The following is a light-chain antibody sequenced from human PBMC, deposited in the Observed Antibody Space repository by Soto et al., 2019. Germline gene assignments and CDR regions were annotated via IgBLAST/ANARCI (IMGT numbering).Light chain of an antibody. Sequence: EIGLTQSPGTLSLSPGERATLSCRASQIISSSYLAWYQQKPGQPPRLLLYRTFSRATGIPDRFSGSGSGTDFTLTISRLEPEDFAVYFCQQFSSSPLTFGGGTKVDIK. J-gene: IGKJ4*01. CDR3: QQFSSSPLT. CDR1: QIISSSY. V-gene: IGKV3-20*01. CDR2: RTF.